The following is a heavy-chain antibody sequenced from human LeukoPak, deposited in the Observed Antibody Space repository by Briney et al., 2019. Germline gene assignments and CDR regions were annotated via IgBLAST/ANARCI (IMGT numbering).Heavy chain of an antibody. V-gene: IGHV1-2*02. CDR1: GYTFTGYY. CDR3: ARGREVVTTTARFEP. J-gene: IGHJ5*02. D-gene: IGHD1-26*01. Sequence: PGASVKVSCKASGYTFTGYYMHWVRQAPGQGLEWMGWINPNSVVTNYAQKFQGRVTMTRDTSISTAYMELSRLRSDDTAMYYCARGREVVTTTARFEPCGHGILVIVSS. CDR2: INPNSVVT.